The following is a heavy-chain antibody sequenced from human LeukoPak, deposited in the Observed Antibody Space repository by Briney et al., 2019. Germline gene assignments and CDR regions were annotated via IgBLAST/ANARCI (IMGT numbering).Heavy chain of an antibody. V-gene: IGHV3-33*06. Sequence: PGRSLRLSCAASGFTFSGYGMHWVRQAPDKGLEWVAVIWYDGNNKYYADSVKGRFTISRDNSKNTLYLRMNSLRAEDTAVYYCAKDWGYTTMVSYYFDYWGQGALVTVSS. D-gene: IGHD5-18*01. CDR2: IWYDGNNK. J-gene: IGHJ4*02. CDR3: AKDWGYTTMVSYYFDY. CDR1: GFTFSGYG.